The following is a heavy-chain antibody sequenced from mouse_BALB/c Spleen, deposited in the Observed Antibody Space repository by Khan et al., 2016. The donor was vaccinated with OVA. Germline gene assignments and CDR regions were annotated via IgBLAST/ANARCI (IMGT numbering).Heavy chain of an antibody. D-gene: IGHD1-1*01. V-gene: IGHV5-6*02. Sequence: DVKLVESGGDLVKPGGSLKLSCAASGFTFSTYGMSWVRQTPDKRLEWVATISTGGSYTYYPDSVKGRFTIYRDNAKNTLYLQMSSLKSEDTAMFYCARLAYYYDSEGFAYWGQGTLVTVSA. CDR1: GFTFSTYG. J-gene: IGHJ3*01. CDR3: ARLAYYYDSEGFAY. CDR2: ISTGGSYT.